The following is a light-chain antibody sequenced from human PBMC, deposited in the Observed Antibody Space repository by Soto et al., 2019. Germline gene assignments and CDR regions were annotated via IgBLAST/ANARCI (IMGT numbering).Light chain of an antibody. CDR2: GAS. CDR3: QQYGSSPPLT. J-gene: IGKJ4*01. CDR1: QSVSSSY. V-gene: IGKV3-20*01. Sequence: DIVLTQAPGTLSLYPGERATLSCRASQSVSSSYLAWYQQKPGQAPRLLIYGASSSATGIPDRFSGSGSGTDFTLTISRLEPEDFAVYYCQQYGSSPPLTFGGGTKVDIK.